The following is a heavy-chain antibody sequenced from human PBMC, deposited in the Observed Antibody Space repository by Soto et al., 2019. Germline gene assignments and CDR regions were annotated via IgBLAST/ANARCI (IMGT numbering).Heavy chain of an antibody. Sequence: EVQLVESGGGVVRPGGSLRLSCAASGFTFDDYGMSWVRQAPGKGLEWVSGINWNGGSTGYADSVKGRFTISRDNAKNSLYLQMNSMRAEDTALYYCARDITESSWPRAPALGYGMDVWGQGTTVTVSS. D-gene: IGHD6-13*01. CDR1: GFTFDDYG. CDR2: INWNGGST. CDR3: ARDITESSWPRAPALGYGMDV. V-gene: IGHV3-20*04. J-gene: IGHJ6*02.